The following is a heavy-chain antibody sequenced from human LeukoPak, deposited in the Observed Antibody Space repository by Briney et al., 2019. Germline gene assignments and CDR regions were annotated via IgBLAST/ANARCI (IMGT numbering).Heavy chain of an antibody. Sequence: GGSLRLSCAASGFTVSSNYMSWVRQAPGKGLEWVSVIYSGGSTYYADSVKGRFTISRDNSKNTLYLQTNSLRAEDTAVYYCASGSGSYRTSYYYMDVWGTGTTVTVSS. CDR3: ASGSGSYRTSYYYMDV. CDR2: IYSGGST. V-gene: IGHV3-53*01. J-gene: IGHJ6*03. D-gene: IGHD3-10*01. CDR1: GFTVSSNY.